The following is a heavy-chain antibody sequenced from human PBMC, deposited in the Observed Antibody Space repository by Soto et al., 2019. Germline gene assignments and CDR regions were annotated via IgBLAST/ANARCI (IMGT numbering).Heavy chain of an antibody. D-gene: IGHD6-19*01. CDR3: AKATTIGGWFNPFDS. CDR2: LSGSGTST. V-gene: IGHV3-23*01. CDR1: GFSFVNYA. Sequence: HPGGSLRLSCAVSGFSFVNYAMNWVRQAPGKGLEWVSGLSGSGTSTYYADSVNGRFTISRDNSWDTLFLQMNSLTADDTAVYYCAKATTIGGWFNPFDSWGQGALVTVSS. J-gene: IGHJ4*02.